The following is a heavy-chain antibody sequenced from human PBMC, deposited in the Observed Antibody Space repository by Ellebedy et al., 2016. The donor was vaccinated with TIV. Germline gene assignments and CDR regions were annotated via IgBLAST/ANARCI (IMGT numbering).Heavy chain of an antibody. Sequence: MPGGSLRLSCAVYGGSFSGYYWSWIRQPPGKGLEWIGEINHSGSTNYNPSLKSRVTISVDTSKNQFSLKLSSVTAADTAGYFCARAHGRVLSDYYKRFYGMDVWGQGTTVTVSS. CDR2: INHSGST. CDR3: ARAHGRVLSDYYKRFYGMDV. CDR1: GGSFSGYY. J-gene: IGHJ6*02. D-gene: IGHD3-9*01. V-gene: IGHV4-34*01.